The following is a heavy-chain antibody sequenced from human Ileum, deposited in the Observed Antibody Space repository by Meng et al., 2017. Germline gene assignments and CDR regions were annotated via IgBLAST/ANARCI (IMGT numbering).Heavy chain of an antibody. V-gene: IGHV6-1*01. J-gene: IGHJ4*02. Sequence: QVQIQQSGPGLGNPAQTLSLTWSVSGGSFSSNIAAWNWIRQSPLRGLEWLERTYYRSKWYSEYAVSVKSRISITPDTSKNQFSLQMNSVTPEDTAVYYCASGSGSLDYWGPGTLVTVSS. CDR3: ASGSGSLDY. CDR2: TYYRSKWYS. D-gene: IGHD3-3*01. CDR1: GGSFSSNIAA.